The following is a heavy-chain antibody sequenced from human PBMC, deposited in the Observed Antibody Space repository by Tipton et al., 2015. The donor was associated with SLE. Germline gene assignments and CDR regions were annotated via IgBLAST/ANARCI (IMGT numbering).Heavy chain of an antibody. CDR3: ARVHWKGDAFDI. V-gene: IGHV4-59*12. Sequence: GLVKPSETLSVTCTVSGGSISGYFWSWIRQAPGKGLEWIGYVYHDGSTDYNPSLKSRVTISVDTSKNQFSLKLSSVTAADTAVYYCARVHWKGDAFDIWGQGTMVIVSS. CDR1: GGSISGYF. J-gene: IGHJ3*02. CDR2: VYHDGST. D-gene: IGHD1-1*01.